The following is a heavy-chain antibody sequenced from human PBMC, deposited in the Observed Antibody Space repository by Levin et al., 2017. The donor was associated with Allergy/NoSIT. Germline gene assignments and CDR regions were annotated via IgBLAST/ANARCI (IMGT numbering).Heavy chain of an antibody. V-gene: IGHV3-30-3*01. CDR1: GFTFSSYA. D-gene: IGHD3-9*01. CDR3: ARDALFADYDILTGYFDY. Sequence: GGSLRLSCAASGFTFSSYAMHWVRQAPGKGLEWVAVISYDGSNKYYADSVKGRFTISRDNSKNTLYLQMNSLRAEDTAVYYCARDALFADYDILTGYFDYWGQGTLVTVSS. J-gene: IGHJ4*02. CDR2: ISYDGSNK.